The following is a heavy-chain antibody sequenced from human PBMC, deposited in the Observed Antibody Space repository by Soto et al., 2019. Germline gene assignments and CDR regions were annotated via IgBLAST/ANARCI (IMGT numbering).Heavy chain of an antibody. CDR2: IIPIFGTA. V-gene: IGHV1-69*01. CDR1: GGTFSSYA. CDR3: ARQAYYYDSSGYYGSYD. D-gene: IGHD3-22*01. J-gene: IGHJ4*02. Sequence: QVQLVQSGAEVKKPGSSVKVSCKASGGTFSSYAISWVRQAPGQGLEWMGGIIPIFGTANYAQKFQGRVTMTADESTSTAYMELSSLRSEDTAVYYCARQAYYYDSSGYYGSYDWGQGTLVTVSS.